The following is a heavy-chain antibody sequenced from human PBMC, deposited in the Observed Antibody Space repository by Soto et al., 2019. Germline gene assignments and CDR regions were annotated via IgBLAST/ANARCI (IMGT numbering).Heavy chain of an antibody. CDR3: AREARFLEWYEAVILGYGMDV. Sequence: GGSLRLSCAASGFTFSSYAMHWVRQAPGKGLEWVAVISYDGSNKYYADSVKGRFTISRDNSKNTLYLQMNSLRAEDTAVYYCAREARFLEWYEAVILGYGMDVWGQGTTVTVSS. CDR1: GFTFSSYA. CDR2: ISYDGSNK. J-gene: IGHJ6*02. D-gene: IGHD3-3*01. V-gene: IGHV3-30-3*01.